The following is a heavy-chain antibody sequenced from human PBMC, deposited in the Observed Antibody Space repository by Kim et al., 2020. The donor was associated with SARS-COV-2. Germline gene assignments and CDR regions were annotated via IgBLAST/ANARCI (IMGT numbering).Heavy chain of an antibody. D-gene: IGHD2-15*01. J-gene: IGHJ6*02. V-gene: IGHV3-21*06. Sequence: GGSLRLSCGASGFTFSNYNLNWVRQAPGKGLEWVSTISSSSYYIYYADSVKGRFTISRDNAKNSLYLQMSSLRAEDTAVYYCARALPDTEAEIAVVRAALGGYAMDVWGQGTTVTVSS. CDR2: ISSSSYYI. CDR3: ARALPDTEAEIAVVRAALGGYAMDV. CDR1: GFTFSNYN.